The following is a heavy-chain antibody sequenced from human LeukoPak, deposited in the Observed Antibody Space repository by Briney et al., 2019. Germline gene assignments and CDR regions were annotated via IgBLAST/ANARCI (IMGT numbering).Heavy chain of an antibody. D-gene: IGHD3-10*01. CDR3: ATDYGSGTMRYFDY. J-gene: IGHJ4*02. Sequence: GASVKVSCKVSGYTLTELSMHWVRQAPGKGLEWMGGFDPEDGEAIYAQKFQGRVTMTEDTSTDTAYMELSSLRSEDTAVYYCATDYGSGTMRYFDYWGQGTLVTVSS. CDR2: FDPEDGEA. CDR1: GYTLTELS. V-gene: IGHV1-24*01.